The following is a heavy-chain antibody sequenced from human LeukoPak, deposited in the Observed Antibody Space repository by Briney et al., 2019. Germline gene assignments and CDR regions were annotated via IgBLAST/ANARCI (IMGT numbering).Heavy chain of an antibody. D-gene: IGHD1-26*01. J-gene: IGHJ4*02. Sequence: GGSLRLSCEASGFTFSSYWMSWVRQAPGKGLEWVANIKTDGSEKYYVDSVKGRFTISRDNAKNSLYLQMNSLRAEDTAVYYCARTPFSGSYLYYFDYWGQGTLVTVSS. CDR3: ARTPFSGSYLYYFDY. CDR2: IKTDGSEK. CDR1: GFTFSSYW. V-gene: IGHV3-7*01.